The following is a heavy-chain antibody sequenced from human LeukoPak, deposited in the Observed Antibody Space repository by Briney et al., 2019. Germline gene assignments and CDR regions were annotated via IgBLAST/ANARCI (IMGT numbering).Heavy chain of an antibody. V-gene: IGHV3-30*02. J-gene: IGHJ4*02. CDR1: GFIFSNNG. D-gene: IGHD3-22*01. CDR3: AKDPRSSYYDSSGYCDY. CDR2: IRYDGSNK. Sequence: GGSLRLSCAASGFIFSNNGIHWVRQAPGKGLEWVAFIRYDGSNKYYADSVKGRFTISRDNSKNTLYLQMNSLRAEDSAVYYCAKDPRSSYYDSSGYCDYWGQGTLVTVSS.